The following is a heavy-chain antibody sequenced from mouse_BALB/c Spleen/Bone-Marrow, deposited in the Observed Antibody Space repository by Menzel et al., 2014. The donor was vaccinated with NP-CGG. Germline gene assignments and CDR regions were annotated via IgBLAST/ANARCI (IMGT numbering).Heavy chain of an antibody. Sequence: VQLQQSGAELVKPGASLKLSCKASGYTFTNYWIHWVKQRPGQGLEWIGEINPSNGRTNYNEKFKTKDTLTVDKSSSNVYMQLSSLTSEDSAVNYCAARLSHLAMDYWGQGTSVTVSS. CDR2: INPSNGRT. D-gene: IGHD2-2*01. V-gene: IGHV1S81*02. J-gene: IGHJ4*01. CDR3: AARLSHLAMDY. CDR1: GYTFTNYW.